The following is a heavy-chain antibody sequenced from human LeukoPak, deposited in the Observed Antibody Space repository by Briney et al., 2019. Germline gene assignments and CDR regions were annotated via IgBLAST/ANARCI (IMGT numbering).Heavy chain of an antibody. Sequence: SETLSLTCTVSGGSISSYYWSWIRQPPGKGLEWIGYIYYSGSTNYNPSLKSRVTISVDTSKNQFSLKLSSVTAADTAVYYCARHLGYYDSSGYFPDAFDIWGQGTMVTVSS. CDR3: ARHLGYYDSSGYFPDAFDI. D-gene: IGHD3-22*01. CDR2: IYYSGST. J-gene: IGHJ3*02. V-gene: IGHV4-59*08. CDR1: GGSISSYY.